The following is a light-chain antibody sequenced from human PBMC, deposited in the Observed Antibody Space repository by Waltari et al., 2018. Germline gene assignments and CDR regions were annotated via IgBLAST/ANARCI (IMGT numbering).Light chain of an antibody. Sequence: QSVLTQPPSASGTPGQRVTISCSGSSSNLGSNHVYWYQQLPGMAPTPLIYRNDQRPSGVPDRFSGSKSGSSASLAISGLRSEDEADYYCGAWDDSLSGHYVFGTGTKVTVL. CDR3: GAWDDSLSGHYV. CDR1: SSNLGSNH. V-gene: IGLV1-47*01. CDR2: RND. J-gene: IGLJ1*01.